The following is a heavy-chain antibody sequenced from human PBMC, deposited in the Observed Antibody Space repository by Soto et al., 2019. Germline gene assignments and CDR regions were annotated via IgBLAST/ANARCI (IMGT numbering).Heavy chain of an antibody. CDR1: GFTFSSYS. J-gene: IGHJ4*02. V-gene: IGHV3-21*01. CDR3: ARDSQTLAY. Sequence: EVQLVESGGGLVKPGGSLRLSCAASGFTFSSYSMNWVRQAPGKGLEWVSFISSSSSYIYYADSVKGRFTISRDNAKNSLYRQMNSLRAEDTAVYYCARDSQTLAYWGKGTLVPVSS. CDR2: ISSSSSYI.